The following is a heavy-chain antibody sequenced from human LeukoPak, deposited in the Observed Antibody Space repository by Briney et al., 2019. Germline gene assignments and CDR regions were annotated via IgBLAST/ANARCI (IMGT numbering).Heavy chain of an antibody. Sequence: SETLSLTCTASGDSISSDSYHWSWIRQPAGKGLEWIGRIYISGSINHNPSLKSRVTISVDTSKNQFSLKLSSVTAADTAVYYRARDRGAPFDYWGQGTVVTVSS. D-gene: IGHD3-10*01. CDR2: IYISGSI. CDR3: ARDRGAPFDY. V-gene: IGHV4-61*02. J-gene: IGHJ4*02. CDR1: GDSISSDSYH.